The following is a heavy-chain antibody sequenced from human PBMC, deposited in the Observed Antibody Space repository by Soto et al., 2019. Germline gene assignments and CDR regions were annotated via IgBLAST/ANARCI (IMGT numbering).Heavy chain of an antibody. D-gene: IGHD5-12*01. Sequence: GGSLRLSCAASGFTFSIYAVAWIRQTPGKGLEWVSVIGAGSDGIQYVDSVKGRFSISRDNSKNTLYLHMNSLRAEDTAIYYCAKYSTSGPSRFFDLWGQGTLVTV. J-gene: IGHJ4*02. V-gene: IGHV3-23*01. CDR2: IGAGSDGI. CDR3: AKYSTSGPSRFFDL. CDR1: GFTFSIYA.